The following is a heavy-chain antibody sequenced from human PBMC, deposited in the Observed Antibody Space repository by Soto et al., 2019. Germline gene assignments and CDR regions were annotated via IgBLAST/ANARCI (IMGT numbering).Heavy chain of an antibody. CDR2: IYYSGST. V-gene: IGHV4-39*01. J-gene: IGHJ4*02. D-gene: IGHD3-3*01. CDR1: GGSISSSSYY. CDR3: ARHQGRDFWSGWVYYFDY. Sequence: SETLSLTCTVSGGSISSSSYYWGWIRQPPGKGLEWIGSIYYSGSTYYNPSLKSRVTISVDTSKNQFSLKLSSVTAADTAVYYCARHQGRDFWSGWVYYFDYWGQGTLVTVSS.